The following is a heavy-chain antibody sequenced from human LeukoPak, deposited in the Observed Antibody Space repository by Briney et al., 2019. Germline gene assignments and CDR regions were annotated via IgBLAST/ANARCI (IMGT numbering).Heavy chain of an antibody. D-gene: IGHD3-22*01. J-gene: IGHJ4*02. Sequence: GGSLRLSCAASGFTFSSYDMHWVRQATGKGLEWVSAIGTAGDTYYPGSVKGRFTISRENAKNSLYLQMNSLRAGDTDVYYCARFDSSGYYFDYWGQGTLVTVSS. CDR2: IGTAGDT. CDR3: ARFDSSGYYFDY. CDR1: GFTFSSYD. V-gene: IGHV3-13*01.